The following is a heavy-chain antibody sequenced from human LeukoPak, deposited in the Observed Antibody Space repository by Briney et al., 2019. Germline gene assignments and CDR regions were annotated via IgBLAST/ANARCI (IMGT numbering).Heavy chain of an antibody. CDR2: IYYSGST. CDR1: GGSISSSSYY. CDR3: ARHKYNSGWSTELYYYYYMDV. J-gene: IGHJ6*03. Sequence: PSETLSLTCTVSGGSISSSSYYWGWIRQPPGKGLEWIGTIYYSGSTYYNPSLKSRVTISVDTSKNQFSLKLSSVTAADTAVYYCARHKYNSGWSTELYYYYYMDVWGKGTTVTVSS. V-gene: IGHV4-39*01. D-gene: IGHD6-19*01.